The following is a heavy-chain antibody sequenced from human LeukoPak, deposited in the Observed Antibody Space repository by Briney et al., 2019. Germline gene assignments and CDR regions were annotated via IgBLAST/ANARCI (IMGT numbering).Heavy chain of an antibody. CDR2: INPSGGST. CDR1: GYTFTSYY. J-gene: IGHJ3*02. Sequence: ASVKVSCKASGYTFTSYYMHWVRQAPGQGLEWMGIINPSGGSTSYAQKFQGRVTMTRDTSTSTVYMEQSSLRPEDTAVYYCARDAGHYDAFDIWGQGATVTVSS. V-gene: IGHV1-46*01. CDR3: ARDAGHYDAFDI.